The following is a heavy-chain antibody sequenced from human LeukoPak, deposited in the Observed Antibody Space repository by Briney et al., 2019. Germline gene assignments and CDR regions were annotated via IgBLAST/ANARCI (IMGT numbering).Heavy chain of an antibody. V-gene: IGHV3-21*04. D-gene: IGHD3-22*01. CDR1: GFTFSSYS. J-gene: IGHJ4*02. CDR2: ISSSSSYI. Sequence: TGGSLRLSCAASGFTFSSYSMNWVRQAPGKGLEWVSSISSSSSYIYYADSVKGRFTISRDNAKNSLYLQMNSLRAEDTALYYCAKDVGVVITSWYFDYWGQGTLVTVSS. CDR3: AKDVGVVITSWYFDY.